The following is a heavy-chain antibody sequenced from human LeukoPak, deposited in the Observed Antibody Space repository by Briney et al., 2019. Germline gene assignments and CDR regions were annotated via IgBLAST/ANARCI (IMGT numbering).Heavy chain of an antibody. J-gene: IGHJ5*02. CDR3: ARSLRYGSSGLPIQNWFDP. CDR2: ISAYNGNT. D-gene: IGHD3-22*01. CDR1: GYTFTSYG. V-gene: IGHV1-18*01. Sequence: ASVKVSCKASGYTFTSYGISWVRQAPGQGLEWMGWISAYNGNTNYAQKLQGRVTMTTDTSTSTAYMELRSLRSDDTAVYYCARSLRYGSSGLPIQNWFDPWGQGTLVTVSS.